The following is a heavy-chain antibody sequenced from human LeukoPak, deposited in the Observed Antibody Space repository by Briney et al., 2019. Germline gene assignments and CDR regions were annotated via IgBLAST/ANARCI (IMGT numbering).Heavy chain of an antibody. CDR2: ISSSSSTI. CDR3: ARYSSSSWFDP. J-gene: IGHJ5*02. CDR1: GFTFSSYS. D-gene: IGHD6-6*01. V-gene: IGHV3-48*01. Sequence: GGSLRLSCAASGFTFSSYSMNWVRQAPGKGLEWVSYISSSSSTIYYADSVKGRFTISRDNAKNSLYLQMNSLRAEDTAVYYCARYSSSSWFDPWGQGTLVTVSS.